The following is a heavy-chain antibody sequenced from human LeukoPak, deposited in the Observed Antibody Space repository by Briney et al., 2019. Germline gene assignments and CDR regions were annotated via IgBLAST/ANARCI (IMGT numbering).Heavy chain of an antibody. J-gene: IGHJ4*02. CDR2: IYYSGST. CDR3: ARDGSGYSSSWLYY. V-gene: IGHV4-59*01. Sequence: PSETLSLTCTVSGGSISSYYWSWIRQPPGKGLEWIGYIYYSGSTNYNPSFKSRVTISVDTSKNQFSLKLSSVTAADTAVYYCARDGSGYSSSWLYYWGQGTLVTVSS. D-gene: IGHD6-13*01. CDR1: GGSISSYY.